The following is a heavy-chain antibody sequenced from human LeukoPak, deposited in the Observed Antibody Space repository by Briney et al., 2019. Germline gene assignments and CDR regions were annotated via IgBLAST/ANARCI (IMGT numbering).Heavy chain of an antibody. V-gene: IGHV4-34*01. J-gene: IGHJ6*03. D-gene: IGHD3-22*01. Sequence: SETLSLTCTVSGGSISSYYWSWIRQPPGKGLEWIGEMNPSGSTNYNPSLKSRVTISVDTSKNQFSLKLSSMTAADTAVYYCARGRQDVTMIVVVMTAVSYYLDVWGKGTTVTVS. CDR3: ARGRQDVTMIVVVMTAVSYYLDV. CDR2: MNPSGST. CDR1: GGSISSYY.